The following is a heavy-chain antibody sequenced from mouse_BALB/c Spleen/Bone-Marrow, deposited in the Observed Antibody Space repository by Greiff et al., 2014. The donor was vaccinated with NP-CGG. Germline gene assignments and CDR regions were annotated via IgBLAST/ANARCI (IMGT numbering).Heavy chain of an antibody. CDR2: IDTSDSYT. Sequence: QVQLQQSGAELVMPGASVKMSCKASCYTFTDYWMHWVKQRPGQGLEWIGAIDTSDSYTSYNQKFKGKATLTVDESSSTAYMQLSSLTSEDSAVYYCARSAGYWYFDVWGAGTTVTVSS. D-gene: IGHD1-2*01. CDR3: ARSAGYWYFDV. J-gene: IGHJ1*01. V-gene: IGHV1-69*01. CDR1: CYTFTDYW.